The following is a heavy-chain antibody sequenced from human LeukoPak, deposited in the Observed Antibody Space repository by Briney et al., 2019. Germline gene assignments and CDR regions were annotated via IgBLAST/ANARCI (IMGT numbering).Heavy chain of an antibody. CDR1: GFTFDDYD. V-gene: IGHV3-20*04. Sequence: GGSLRLSCAASGFTFDDYDMSWVRHAPGKGLEWVSGINWNGGSTGYADSVKGRFTISRDNAKNPLYLQMNSLRAEDTALYYCARVAGGGDFDYWGQGTLVTVSS. CDR2: INWNGGST. J-gene: IGHJ4*02. CDR3: ARVAGGGDFDY. D-gene: IGHD6-19*01.